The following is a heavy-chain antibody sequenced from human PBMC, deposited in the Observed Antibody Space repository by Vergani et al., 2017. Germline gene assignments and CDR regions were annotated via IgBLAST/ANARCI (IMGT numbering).Heavy chain of an antibody. V-gene: IGHV3-48*01. Sequence: EVQLLESGGGLVQPGGSLRLSCAASGFTFSSYSMNWVRQAPGKGLEWVSYISSSSSTIYYADSVKGRFTISRDNAKNSLYLQMNSLRAEDTAVYYCAGESSWAQLTYGMDVWGQGTTVTVSS. CDR2: ISSSSSTI. CDR3: AGESSWAQLTYGMDV. J-gene: IGHJ6*02. CDR1: GFTFSSYS. D-gene: IGHD6-13*01.